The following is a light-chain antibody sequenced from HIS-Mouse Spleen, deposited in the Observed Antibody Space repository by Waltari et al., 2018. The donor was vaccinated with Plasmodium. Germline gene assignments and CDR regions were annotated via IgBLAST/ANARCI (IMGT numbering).Light chain of an antibody. J-gene: IGLJ3*02. CDR1: VLPKKY. Sequence: SYELPQPPSVSVSPGQTARITCSGDVLPKKYAYWYQQKSGQAPVLVIYEDSKRPSGIPERFSGSSSGTMATLTISGAQVEDEADYYCYSTDSSGNHRVFGGGTKLTVL. CDR2: EDS. V-gene: IGLV3-10*01. CDR3: YSTDSSGNHRV.